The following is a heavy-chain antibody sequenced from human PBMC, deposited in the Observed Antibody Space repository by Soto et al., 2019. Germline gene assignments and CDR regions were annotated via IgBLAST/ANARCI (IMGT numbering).Heavy chain of an antibody. V-gene: IGHV1-69*01. CDR2: IIPIFGTA. CDR3: ARGEGYSYGGRVGYLDY. CDR1: GGTFSSYA. D-gene: IGHD5-18*01. Sequence: QVQLVQSGAEVKKPGSSVKVSCKASGGTFSSYAISWVRQAPGQGLEWMGGIIPIFGTANYAQKFHGRVTITADESTSTAYMELSSLRSEDTAVYYCARGEGYSYGGRVGYLDYWGQGPLVSVSS. J-gene: IGHJ4*02.